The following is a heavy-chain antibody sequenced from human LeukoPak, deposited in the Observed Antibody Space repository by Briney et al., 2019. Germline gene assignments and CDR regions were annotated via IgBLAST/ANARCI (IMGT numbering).Heavy chain of an antibody. CDR1: GYTFTSYY. Sequence: ASVKVSCKASGYTFTSYYMHWVRQAPGQGLEWMGIINPSGGSTSYAQKFQGRVTMTRDTSISTAYMELSRLRSDDTAVYYCARGAYYDSFYNWFDPWGQGTLVTVSS. CDR2: INPSGGST. J-gene: IGHJ5*02. V-gene: IGHV1-46*01. D-gene: IGHD3-22*01. CDR3: ARGAYYDSFYNWFDP.